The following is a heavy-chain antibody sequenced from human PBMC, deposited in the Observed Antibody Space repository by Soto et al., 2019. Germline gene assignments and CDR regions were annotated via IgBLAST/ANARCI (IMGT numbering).Heavy chain of an antibody. J-gene: IGHJ5*01. V-gene: IGHV4-59*08. Sequence: SETLSLTCTVSGGTFSPNYWSWIRQPPGKGLEWVGYIYYGGTTSYNPSLKSRVTISVDTSKNQFSLKLNSMTAADTAVYYCACHSYGAGREFLDFSGRRTLVIVDS. CDR2: IYYGGTT. CDR3: ACHSYGAGREFLDFSGRRTLVIVDS. CDR1: GGTFSPNY. D-gene: IGHD3-9*01.